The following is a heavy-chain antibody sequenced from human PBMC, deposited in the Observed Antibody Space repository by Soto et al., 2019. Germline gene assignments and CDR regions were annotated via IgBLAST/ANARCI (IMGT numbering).Heavy chain of an antibody. V-gene: IGHV4-39*01. D-gene: IGHD3-3*01. J-gene: IGHJ4*02. CDR2: ISDSGNT. CDR1: GGSFSGSVYF. Sequence: PSETLSLTCTVSGGSFSGSVYFWAGVRHPPGKGLEWIASISDSGNTYYNPSLKSRVALSVDASKKQFSLRLRAVTAADRAVYYCARLSYDFWSGFYRPGFDFWGQGLLVTVSS. CDR3: ARLSYDFWSGFYRPGFDF.